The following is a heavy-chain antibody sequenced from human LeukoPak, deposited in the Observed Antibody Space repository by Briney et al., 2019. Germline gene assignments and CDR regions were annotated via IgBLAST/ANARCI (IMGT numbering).Heavy chain of an antibody. CDR1: GGTLSMYA. CDR2: IIPIFGTA. Sequence: ASVKVSCKASGGTLSMYAISGVPQAPGQGLEWMGGIIPIFGTANYAQKFQGRVTITADESTSTAYMELSSLRSEDPAVYYCARSCEGSLVAPPGRFDYWGQGTLVTVSS. CDR3: ARSCEGSLVAPPGRFDY. J-gene: IGHJ4*02. V-gene: IGHV1-69*13. D-gene: IGHD2-15*01.